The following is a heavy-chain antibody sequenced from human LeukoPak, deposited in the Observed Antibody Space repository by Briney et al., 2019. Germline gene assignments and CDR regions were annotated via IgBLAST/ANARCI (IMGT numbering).Heavy chain of an antibody. CDR3: AKVTKRYYDFWSGYLPPYYYMDV. CDR2: IWYGGSNK. CDR1: GFTFSSYG. Sequence: GGSLRLSCAASGFTFSSYGMHWLRQAPGKGLEWVAVIWYGGSNKYYADSVKGRFTISRDNSKNTLYLQMNSLRAEDTAVYYCAKVTKRYYDFWSGYLPPYYYMDVWGKGTTVTVSS. D-gene: IGHD3-3*01. V-gene: IGHV3-33*06. J-gene: IGHJ6*03.